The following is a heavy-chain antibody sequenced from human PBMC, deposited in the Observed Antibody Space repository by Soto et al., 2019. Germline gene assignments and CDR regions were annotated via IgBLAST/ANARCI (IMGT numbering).Heavy chain of an antibody. D-gene: IGHD3-10*02. CDR3: AEGCSGGGLDY. CDR1: GFIFSNYA. CDR2: VTSRGDTT. Sequence: EVQLLQSGGGLVQPGGSLRLSCAASGFIFSNYAMNWVRQAPGKGLEWVSIVTSRGDTTYYADSVKGRFTISRDNSKNTADPQGKRPTGEDTAGYFRAEGCSGGGLDYWGPGNPGQRLL. J-gene: IGHJ4*02. V-gene: IGHV3-23*01.